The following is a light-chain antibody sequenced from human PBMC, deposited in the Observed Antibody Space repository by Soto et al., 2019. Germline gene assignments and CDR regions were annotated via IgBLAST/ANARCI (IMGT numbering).Light chain of an antibody. V-gene: IGKV1-12*01. CDR2: GAS. CDR1: QGISRW. J-gene: IGKJ5*01. Sequence: DIQMTQSPSFVSASVGDRVTITCRARQGISRWLAWYQQSPGKAPDLLIYGASSLQSGVPSRFSGSGSRTDFTLTISSLQPEDFATYYCQQANSFPLTFGQGTRLEMK. CDR3: QQANSFPLT.